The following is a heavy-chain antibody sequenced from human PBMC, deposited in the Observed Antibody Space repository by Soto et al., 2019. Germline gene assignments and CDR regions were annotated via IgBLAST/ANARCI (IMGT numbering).Heavy chain of an antibody. J-gene: IGHJ4*02. V-gene: IGHV3-66*01. CDR2: IYGGGTR. Sequence: PGGSLRVSWTASELKGNSKYMSCVRKAPGKGLEWVSVIYGGGTRYYAESVKGRFIISSDNSKSTVYLQMNSLRAEDTGIYYCATSPADRGWFSYFNYWGQGTLVTVSS. CDR1: ELKGNSKY. CDR3: ATSPADRGWFSYFNY. D-gene: IGHD3-10*01.